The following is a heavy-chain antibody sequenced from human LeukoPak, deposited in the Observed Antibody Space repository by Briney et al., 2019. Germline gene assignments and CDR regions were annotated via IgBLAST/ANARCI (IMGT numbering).Heavy chain of an antibody. J-gene: IGHJ4*02. D-gene: IGHD3-22*01. Sequence: PGRSLRLSCAASGFTFSSYAMHWVRQAPGKGLEWVAVISYDGSNKYYADSVKGRFTISRDNSKNTLYLQMNSLRAEDTAVYYCARDDDSSGYIDYWGQGTLVTVSS. CDR1: GFTFSSYA. CDR2: ISYDGSNK. V-gene: IGHV3-30-3*01. CDR3: ARDDDSSGYIDY.